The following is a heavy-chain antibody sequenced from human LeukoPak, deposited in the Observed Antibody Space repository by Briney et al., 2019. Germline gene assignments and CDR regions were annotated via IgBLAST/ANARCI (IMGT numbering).Heavy chain of an antibody. CDR3: ARDGAAAGAKRNWFDP. J-gene: IGHJ5*02. CDR2: IYHSGST. CDR1: GYSISSGYY. D-gene: IGHD6-13*01. Sequence: SETLSLTCTVSGYSISSGYYWGWIRQPPGKWLEWIGSIYHSGSTYYNPSLKSRVTISVDTSKNQFSLKLSSVTAADTAVYYCARDGAAAGAKRNWFDPWGQGTLVTVSS. V-gene: IGHV4-38-2*02.